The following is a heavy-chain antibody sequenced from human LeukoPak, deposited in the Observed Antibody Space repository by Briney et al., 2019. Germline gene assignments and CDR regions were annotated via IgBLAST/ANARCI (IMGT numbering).Heavy chain of an antibody. CDR1: GGSVSTSDYY. J-gene: IGHJ4*02. CDR2: VFYTGKT. V-gene: IGHV4-39*07. CDR3: ARVFDS. Sequence: SETLSLTCTVSGGSVSTSDYYWGWIRQSPVKGLEWIGDVFYTGKTNYNPSLRGRATISIDTSKNQFSLKLTYVTAAASAVYYCARVFDSWGQGTLVTVSS.